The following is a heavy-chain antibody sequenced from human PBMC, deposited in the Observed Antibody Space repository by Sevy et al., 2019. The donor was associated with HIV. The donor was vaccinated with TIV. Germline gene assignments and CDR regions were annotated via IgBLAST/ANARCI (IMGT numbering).Heavy chain of an antibody. V-gene: IGHV4-39*01. CDR2: IYSSGST. CDR3: ARHGATLLGATWFDP. Sequence: SETLSLTCTVSGDSIDSSACYWGWIRQPPGKGLEWIGSIYSSGSTYDNPSLKSRVTITVDTSKNQFSLGLGSVTAADTAVYYCARHGATLLGATWFDPWGQGTLVTVSS. CDR1: GDSIDSSACY. D-gene: IGHD1-26*01. J-gene: IGHJ5*02.